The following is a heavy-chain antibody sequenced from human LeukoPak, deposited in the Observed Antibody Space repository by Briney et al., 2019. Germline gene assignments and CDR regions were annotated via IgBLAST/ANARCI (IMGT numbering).Heavy chain of an antibody. CDR3: ARPQLGGYYFDY. Sequence: GESLKISCKISGYSLTFYWIGWVRQMPGKGLEWMGIIYPGDSDTRYSPSFQGQVTMSADKSISTAYLQWSSLKASDTAIYYCARPQLGGYYFDYWGQGTLVTVSS. D-gene: IGHD5-24*01. J-gene: IGHJ4*02. CDR1: GYSLTFYW. CDR2: IYPGDSDT. V-gene: IGHV5-51*01.